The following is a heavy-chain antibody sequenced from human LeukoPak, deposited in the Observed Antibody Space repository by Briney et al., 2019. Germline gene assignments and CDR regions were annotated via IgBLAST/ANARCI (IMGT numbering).Heavy chain of an antibody. CDR1: SGSFSGYY. V-gene: IGHV4-34*01. J-gene: IGHJ4*02. Sequence: SETLSLTCTVYSGSFSGYYWSWIRQPPGKGLEWIGEINHSGSTNYNPSLKSRVTISVDTSKNQFSLKLSSVTAADTAVYYCARAAGTEVDYWGQGTLVTVSS. D-gene: IGHD6-13*01. CDR2: INHSGST. CDR3: ARAAGTEVDY.